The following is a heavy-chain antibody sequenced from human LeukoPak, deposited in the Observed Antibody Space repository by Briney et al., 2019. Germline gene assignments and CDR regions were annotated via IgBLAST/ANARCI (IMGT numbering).Heavy chain of an antibody. D-gene: IGHD6-25*01. J-gene: IGHJ4*02. CDR1: GGSISSGGYY. CDR2: INHSGST. Sequence: PSETLSLTCTVSGGSISSGGYYWSRIRQPPGKGLEWIGEINHSGSTNYNPSLKSRVAISVDTSKNQFSLKLSSVTAADTAVYYCARFVLRLRIQYYFDYWGQGTLVTVSS. V-gene: IGHV4-39*07. CDR3: ARFVLRLRIQYYFDY.